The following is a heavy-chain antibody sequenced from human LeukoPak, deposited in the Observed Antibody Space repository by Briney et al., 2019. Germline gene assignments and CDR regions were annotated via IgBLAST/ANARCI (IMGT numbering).Heavy chain of an antibody. CDR1: GGSISGYY. J-gene: IGHJ4*02. CDR3: ATSRGGYDFFDF. V-gene: IGHV4-59*12. CDR2: IYSTGST. D-gene: IGHD5-12*01. Sequence: SETLSLTCTVSGGSISGYYWSWVRQSPEKGLESIGFIYSTGSTSYNPSLRSRVTISIDTSQNQFYLRLTSVTAADTAVYYCATSRGGYDFFDFWGQGTLVTVSS.